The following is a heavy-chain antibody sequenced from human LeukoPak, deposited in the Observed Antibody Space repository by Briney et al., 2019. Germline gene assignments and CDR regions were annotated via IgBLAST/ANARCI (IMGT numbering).Heavy chain of an antibody. CDR3: SRASTIAAPGAIPNDF. J-gene: IGHJ4*02. CDR1: GYTFTGYY. CDR2: INPNSGGT. D-gene: IGHD6-13*01. V-gene: IGHV1-2*02. Sequence: ASVKVSCKASGYTFTGYYIHWVRQAPEQGLEWMGWINPNSGGTNYAHKFQGRVTMTRDTSISTAYMELSSLSSDDSAVYFCSRASTIAAPGAIPNDFWGQGTLVTVSS.